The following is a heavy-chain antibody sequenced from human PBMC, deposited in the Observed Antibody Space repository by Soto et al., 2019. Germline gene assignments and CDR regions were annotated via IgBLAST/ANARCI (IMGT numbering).Heavy chain of an antibody. V-gene: IGHV4-59*12. CDR3: ARRDIVVVVAATGGAFDI. D-gene: IGHD2-15*01. Sequence: SETLSLTCTVSGGSISSYYWSWIRQPPGKGLEWIGYIYYSGSTNYNPSLKSRVTISVDTSKNQFSLKLSSVTAADTAVYYCARRDIVVVVAATGGAFDIWGQGTMVTVSS. CDR2: IYYSGST. J-gene: IGHJ3*02. CDR1: GGSISSYY.